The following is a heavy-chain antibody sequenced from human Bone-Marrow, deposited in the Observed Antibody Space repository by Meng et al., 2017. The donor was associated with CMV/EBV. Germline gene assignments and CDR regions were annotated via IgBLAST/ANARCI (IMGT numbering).Heavy chain of an antibody. CDR2: IYYSGST. Sequence: QPQDSGPGQLEPSWTLSPACTVSGGSISSSRYYWGWIRQPPGKGLEWIGSIYYSGSTYYNPSLKSRVTISVDTSKNQFSLKLSSVTAADTAVYYCARDVYGRGWFDPWGQGTLVTVSS. D-gene: IGHD3-16*01. J-gene: IGHJ5*02. V-gene: IGHV4-39*07. CDR1: GGSISSSRYY. CDR3: ARDVYGRGWFDP.